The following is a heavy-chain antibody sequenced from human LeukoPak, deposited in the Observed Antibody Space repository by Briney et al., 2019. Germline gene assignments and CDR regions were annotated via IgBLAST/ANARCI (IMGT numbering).Heavy chain of an antibody. Sequence: SVKVSCKASGFTFTSSAMQWVRQARGQRLEWIGWIVVGSGNTNYAQKFQERVTITRDMSTSTAYMELSSLRSEDTAVYCCAARSGRFDAFDIWGQGTMVTVSS. CDR1: GFTFTSSA. D-gene: IGHD1-26*01. CDR3: AARSGRFDAFDI. V-gene: IGHV1-58*02. J-gene: IGHJ3*02. CDR2: IVVGSGNT.